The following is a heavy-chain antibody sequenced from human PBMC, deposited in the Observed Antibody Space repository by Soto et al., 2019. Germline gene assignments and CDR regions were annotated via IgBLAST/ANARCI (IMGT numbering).Heavy chain of an antibody. CDR3: AKDGDLYSGYFDY. D-gene: IGHD3-10*01. CDR2: LTSTGGT. Sequence: RGSLRLSCAASGFIFNSYAMSWVRQAPGKGLEWVSTLTSTGGTYYADSAKGRFPISRDNSKNTLYLQMNNLRAEDTAVYYCAKDGDLYSGYFDYWGHGTLVTVSS. J-gene: IGHJ4*01. CDR1: GFIFNSYA. V-gene: IGHV3-23*01.